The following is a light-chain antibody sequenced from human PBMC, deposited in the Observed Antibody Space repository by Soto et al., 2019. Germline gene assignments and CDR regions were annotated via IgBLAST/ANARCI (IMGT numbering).Light chain of an antibody. Sequence: EIVLTQSPGTLSLSPGKRATLSCRASQSISSSYLAWYQQRPGQAPRLLIYGASSRATGIRDRFSGNGSGTEFTLTSSRLEPEDFAVYYCQQYGSSSWTFGQGTKVEIK. CDR1: QSISSSY. J-gene: IGKJ1*01. CDR2: GAS. CDR3: QQYGSSSWT. V-gene: IGKV3-20*01.